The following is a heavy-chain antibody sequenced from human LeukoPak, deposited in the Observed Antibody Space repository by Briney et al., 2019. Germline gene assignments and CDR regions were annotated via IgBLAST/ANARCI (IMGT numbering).Heavy chain of an antibody. CDR2: IYYSGST. D-gene: IGHD6-6*01. CDR3: ARGPLGIAARPGGGDY. V-gene: IGHV4-59*01. Sequence: SETLSLTCTVSGGSISSYYWSWIRQPPGKGLEWIGYIYYSGSTNYNPSLKSRVTISVDTSKNQFSLKLSFVTAADTAVYYCARGPLGIAARPGGGDYWGQGTLVTVSS. CDR1: GGSISSYY. J-gene: IGHJ4*02.